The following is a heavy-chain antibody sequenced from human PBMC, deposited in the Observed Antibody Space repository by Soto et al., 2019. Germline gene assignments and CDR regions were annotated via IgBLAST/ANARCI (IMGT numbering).Heavy chain of an antibody. Sequence: PSETLSLTCAVSSGTISSSNWWTWVRQPPGKGLEWIGEINQSGSPNYNPSLRSRVTISVDKSKSQFFLKLSSVTAADTAIYYCAGLGMLAAHREFDPSGQATLVTVSS. CDR3: AGLGMLAAHREFDP. CDR2: INQSGSP. D-gene: IGHD2-15*01. V-gene: IGHV4-4*02. J-gene: IGHJ5*02. CDR1: SGTISSSNW.